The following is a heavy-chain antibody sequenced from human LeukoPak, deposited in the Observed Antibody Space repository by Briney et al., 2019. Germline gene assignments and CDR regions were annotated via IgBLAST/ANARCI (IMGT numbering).Heavy chain of an antibody. Sequence: GGSLRLSCAASGFTVSSNYMSWVRQAPGKGLEWVSVIYSGGSTYYADSVKGRFTISRDNSKNTLYLQMNSLRAEDTAVYYCARDRDGYNYLDYWGQGTLVTVSS. CDR3: ARDRDGYNYLDY. CDR1: GFTVSSNY. CDR2: IYSGGST. J-gene: IGHJ4*02. V-gene: IGHV3-53*01. D-gene: IGHD5-24*01.